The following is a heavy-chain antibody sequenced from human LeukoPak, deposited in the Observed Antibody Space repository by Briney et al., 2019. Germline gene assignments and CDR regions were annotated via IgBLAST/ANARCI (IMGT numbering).Heavy chain of an antibody. J-gene: IGHJ5*02. CDR1: GGSISSYY. Sequence: SETLSLTCTVTGGSISSYYWSWIRQPPGKGLEWIGYVYYSGTTNYNPSLKSRITISVDTSKNQFSLKLTSVTAADTAVYYCARLVIRGYSYGYGEGWFDPWGQGTLVTVSS. D-gene: IGHD5-18*01. V-gene: IGHV4-59*08. CDR2: VYYSGTT. CDR3: ARLVIRGYSYGYGEGWFDP.